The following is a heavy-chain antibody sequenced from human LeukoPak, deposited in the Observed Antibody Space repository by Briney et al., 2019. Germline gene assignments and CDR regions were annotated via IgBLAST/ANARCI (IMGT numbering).Heavy chain of an antibody. Sequence: GGSLRLSCAASGFTFSTYCMHWVRQAPGKGPMWVSRICPDGTVTNYADSVKARFIISRDNARNTVYLQMNSLRVEDTAVCYCVRDFRSADYWGQGTLVTVSS. CDR2: ICPDGTVT. CDR1: GFTFSTYC. CDR3: VRDFRSADY. V-gene: IGHV3-74*01. J-gene: IGHJ4*02.